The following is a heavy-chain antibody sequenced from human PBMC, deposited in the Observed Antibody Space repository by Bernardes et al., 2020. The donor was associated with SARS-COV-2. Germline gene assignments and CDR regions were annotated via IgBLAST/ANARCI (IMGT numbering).Heavy chain of an antibody. CDR1: GYTFTGYY. V-gene: IGHV1-2*04. CDR2: INPNSGGT. CDR3: ARDGSRLLWFGEEQNYYYYYGMDV. Sequence: ASVKVSCKASGYTFTGYYMPWVRQAPGQGLEWMGWINPNSGGTTYAQKFQGWVTMTRDTSISTAYMELSRLRSDDTAVYYCARDGSRLLWFGEEQNYYYYYGMDVWGKGTTVTGSS. D-gene: IGHD3-10*01. J-gene: IGHJ6*04.